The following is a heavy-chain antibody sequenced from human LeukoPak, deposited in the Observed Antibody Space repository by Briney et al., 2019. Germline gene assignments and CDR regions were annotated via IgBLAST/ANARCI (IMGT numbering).Heavy chain of an antibody. J-gene: IGHJ4*02. Sequence: GGSLRLSCVASGFSVSSNYMNRVRQAPGKGLEWVAIIYSGGTTYYADSVRGRFTISRDNSKNTLYLQMNSLRAEDTAVYYCARVLWSGDYPRFDYWGQGTLVTVSS. V-gene: IGHV3-53*01. D-gene: IGHD4-17*01. CDR2: IYSGGTT. CDR3: ARVLWSGDYPRFDY. CDR1: GFSVSSNY.